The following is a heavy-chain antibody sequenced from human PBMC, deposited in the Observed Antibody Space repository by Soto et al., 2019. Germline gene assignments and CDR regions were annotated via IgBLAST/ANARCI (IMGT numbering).Heavy chain of an antibody. J-gene: IGHJ4*02. CDR1: GFTFSSYS. V-gene: IGHV3-48*01. CDR3: ARDRAYYDILTGYFDY. D-gene: IGHD3-9*01. Sequence: PGGSLRLSCAASGFTFSSYSMNWVRQAPGKGLEWVSYISSSSSTIYYADSVKGRFTISRDNAKNSLYLQMNSLRAEDTAVYYCARDRAYYDILTGYFDYWGQGTLVTVS. CDR2: ISSSSSTI.